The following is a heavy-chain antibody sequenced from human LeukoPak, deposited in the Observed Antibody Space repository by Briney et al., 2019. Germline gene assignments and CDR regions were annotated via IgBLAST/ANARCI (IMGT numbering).Heavy chain of an antibody. CDR2: IYYSGST. D-gene: IGHD3-22*01. J-gene: IGHJ3*02. CDR3: ARNSGSKDAFDI. CDR1: GGSFSSYY. V-gene: IGHV4-39*01. Sequence: SETLSLTCAVYGGSFSSYYWGWIRQPPGKGVEWIGSIYYSGSTYYNPSLKSRVTISVDTSKNQFSLKLSSVTAADTAVYYCARNSGSKDAFDIWGQGTMVTVSS.